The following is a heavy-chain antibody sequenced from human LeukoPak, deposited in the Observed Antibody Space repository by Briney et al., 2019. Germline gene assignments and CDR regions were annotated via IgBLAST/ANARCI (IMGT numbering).Heavy chain of an antibody. Sequence: GASVKVSCKVSGYTLTELSMHWVRQTPGKGLEWRGGFDPEDGETIYAQKFQGRVTMTEDTSTDTAYMELSSLRSEDTAVYYCATATAMAQFNWFDPWGQGTLVTVSS. V-gene: IGHV1-24*01. CDR3: ATATAMAQFNWFDP. CDR1: GYTLTELS. D-gene: IGHD5-18*01. J-gene: IGHJ5*02. CDR2: FDPEDGET.